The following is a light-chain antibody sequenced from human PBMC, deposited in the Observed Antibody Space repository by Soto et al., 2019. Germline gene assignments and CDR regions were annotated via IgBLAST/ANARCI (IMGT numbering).Light chain of an antibody. J-gene: IGKJ2*01. CDR2: GAS. V-gene: IGKV1-6*01. Sequence: AIQMTQSPSSLSASVGDRVTITCRASQDIRKDLAWYQQKPGKAPQILIYGASTLQSGVASRFSGSGSGTDFTLTISSLQPEDFAGYYCLQDYSYPFTFGQGTKLDIK. CDR1: QDIRKD. CDR3: LQDYSYPFT.